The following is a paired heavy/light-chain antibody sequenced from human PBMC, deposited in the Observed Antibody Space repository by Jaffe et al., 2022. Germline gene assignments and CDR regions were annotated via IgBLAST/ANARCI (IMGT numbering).Heavy chain of an antibody. CDR1: GYSFTSYW. J-gene: IGHJ1*01. CDR3: VRRSPYYYDSSGYYSSAEYFQH. V-gene: IGHV5-51*03. CDR2: IYPGDSDT. Sequence: EVQLVQSGAEVKKPGESLKISCKGSGYSFTSYWIGWVRQMPGKGLEWMGIIYPGDSDTRYSPSFQGQVTISADKSISTAYLQWSSLKASDTAMYYCVRRSPYYYDSSGYYSSAEYFQHWGQGTLVTVSS. D-gene: IGHD3-22*01.
Light chain of an antibody. CDR2: DAS. CDR1: QSVSSY. J-gene: IGKJ1*01. CDR3: QQRSNYRWT. V-gene: IGKV3-11*01. Sequence: EIVLTQSPATLSLSPGERATLSCRASQSVSSYLAWYQQKPGQAPRLLIYDASNRATGIPARFSGSGSGTDFTLTISSLEPEDFAVYYCQQRSNYRWTFGQGTKVEIK.